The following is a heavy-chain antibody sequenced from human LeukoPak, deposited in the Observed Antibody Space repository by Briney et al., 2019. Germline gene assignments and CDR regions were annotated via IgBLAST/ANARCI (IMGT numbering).Heavy chain of an antibody. J-gene: IGHJ4*02. V-gene: IGHV3-30*04. Sequence: GRSLRLSCAAAAFTSSSYSMHWVRQAPGKGLGWVAVISYDGSNKYYADSVKGRFTISRDNSKNTLYLQMNSLRAEDTAVYYCARPLGGYSYGTDYWGQGTLVTVSS. CDR3: ARPLGGYSYGTDY. D-gene: IGHD5-18*01. CDR2: ISYDGSNK. CDR1: AFTSSSYS.